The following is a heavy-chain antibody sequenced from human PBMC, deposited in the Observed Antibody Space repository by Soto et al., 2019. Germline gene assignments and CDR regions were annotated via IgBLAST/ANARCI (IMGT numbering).Heavy chain of an antibody. CDR3: AREGTVVTGPYYYDSSGYITDAFEI. V-gene: IGHV3-30-3*01. CDR1: GFTFSSYA. J-gene: IGHJ3*02. D-gene: IGHD3-22*01. Sequence: GGSLRLSCAASGFTFSSYAMHWVHQAPGKGLEWVAVISYDGSNKYYADSVKGRFTISRDNSKNTLYLQMNSLRAEDTAVYYCAREGTVVTGPYYYDSSGYITDAFEIWGQGTMVTVSS. CDR2: ISYDGSNK.